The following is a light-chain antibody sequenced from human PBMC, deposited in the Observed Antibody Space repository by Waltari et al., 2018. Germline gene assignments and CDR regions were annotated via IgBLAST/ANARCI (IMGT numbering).Light chain of an antibody. J-gene: IGLJ2*01. CDR3: SSYTSSSTPVV. V-gene: IGLV2-14*03. CDR2: DVS. CDR1: SSDIGGYDY. Sequence: QSALTQPASVSGSPGQSITISCTGTSSDIGGYDYVSWYQQPPGKATKVMIYDVSNRTSGVSNRYSGSKSGNTASLTISGLQAEDEADYYCSSYTSSSTPVVFGGGTKLTVL.